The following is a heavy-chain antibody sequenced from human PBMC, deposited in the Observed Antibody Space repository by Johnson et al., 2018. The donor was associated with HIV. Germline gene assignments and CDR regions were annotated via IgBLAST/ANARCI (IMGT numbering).Heavy chain of an antibody. Sequence: QVQLVESGGGVVQPGRSLRLSCAVSGFTFSSYGMHWVRRAPGKGLEWVAVISYDGSNKYYADSVKGRFTISRDNSKNTLYLQRNSLRAEDTAVYYCAVFGDMATSFHGFDIWGQGTMVTVSS. V-gene: IGHV3-30*03. CDR3: AVFGDMATSFHGFDI. J-gene: IGHJ3*02. D-gene: IGHD5-24*01. CDR2: ISYDGSNK. CDR1: GFTFSSYG.